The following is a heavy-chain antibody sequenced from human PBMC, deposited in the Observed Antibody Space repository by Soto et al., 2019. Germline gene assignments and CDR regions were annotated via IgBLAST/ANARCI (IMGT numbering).Heavy chain of an antibody. V-gene: IGHV3-30-3*01. D-gene: IGHD6-19*01. CDR3: ARDSLHSGWLVMGEVNY. J-gene: IGHJ4*02. Sequence: QVQLVESGGGVVQPGRSLRLSCAASGFTFSSYAMHWVRQAPGKGLEWVAVISYDGSNKYYADSVKGRFTISRDNSKNTLYLQMNSLGAEDTAVYYCARDSLHSGWLVMGEVNYWGQGTLVTVSS. CDR2: ISYDGSNK. CDR1: GFTFSSYA.